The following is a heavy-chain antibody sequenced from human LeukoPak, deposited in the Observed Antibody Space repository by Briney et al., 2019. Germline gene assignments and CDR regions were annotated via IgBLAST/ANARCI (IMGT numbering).Heavy chain of an antibody. D-gene: IGHD5-18*01. CDR2: IYYSGST. J-gene: IGHJ4*02. Sequence: PGGSLRLSCAASGFTFSDYYMSWIRQPPGKGLEWIGSIYYSGSTYYNPSLKSRVTISVDTSKNQFSLKLSSVTAADTAVYYCARLRIRRGQLWSLPYFDYWGQGTLVTVSS. CDR1: GFTFSDYY. V-gene: IGHV4-38-2*01. CDR3: ARLRIRRGQLWSLPYFDY.